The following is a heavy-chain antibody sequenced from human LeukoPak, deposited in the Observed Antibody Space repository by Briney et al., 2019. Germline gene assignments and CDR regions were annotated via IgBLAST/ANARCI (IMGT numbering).Heavy chain of an antibody. CDR3: ARDRGARGGFDY. Sequence: SETLSLTCTVSGGSISSSSYYWGWIRQPPGKGLEWIGSIYYSGSTYYNPSLKSRVTISVDTSKNQFSLKLSSVTAADTAVYYCARDRGARGGFDYWGQGTLVTVSS. J-gene: IGHJ4*02. D-gene: IGHD3-10*01. CDR1: GGSISSSSYY. V-gene: IGHV4-39*07. CDR2: IYYSGST.